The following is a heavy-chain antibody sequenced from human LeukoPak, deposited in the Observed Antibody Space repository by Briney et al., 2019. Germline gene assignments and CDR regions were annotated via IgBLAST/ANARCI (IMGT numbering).Heavy chain of an antibody. D-gene: IGHD6-13*01. CDR3: AMAYSSSWYYFDY. J-gene: IGHJ4*02. V-gene: IGHV4-61*08. Sequence: SETLSLTCTVSGGSISSGGYYWSWIRQPPGKGLEWIGYIYYSGSTNYNPSLKSRVTIAVDTSKNQFSLRLSSVTAADTAVYYCAMAYSSSWYYFDYWGQGTLVTVSS. CDR2: IYYSGST. CDR1: GGSISSGGYY.